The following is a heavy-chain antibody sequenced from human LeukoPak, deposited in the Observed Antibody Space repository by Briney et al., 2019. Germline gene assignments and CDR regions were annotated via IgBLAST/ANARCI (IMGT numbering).Heavy chain of an antibody. J-gene: IGHJ3*02. CDR1: GGSISSSSYY. CDR3: ARESYIYGSGSHDAFDI. Sequence: SETLSLTCTVSGGSISSSSYYWGWIRQPPGKGLEWIGSIYYSGSTYYNPSLKSRVTISVDTSKNQFSLKLSSVTAAGTAAYYCARESYIYGSGSHDAFDIWGQGTMVTVSS. V-gene: IGHV4-39*07. CDR2: IYYSGST. D-gene: IGHD3-10*01.